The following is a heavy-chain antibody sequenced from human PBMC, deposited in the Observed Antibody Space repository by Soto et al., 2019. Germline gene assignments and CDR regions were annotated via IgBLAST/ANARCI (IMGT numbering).Heavy chain of an antibody. D-gene: IGHD5-12*01. CDR3: AKDGEYSGYDGLDKFDY. Sequence: ASVKVSCKVSGYTLTELSMHWVRQAPGKGLEWMGGFDPEDGETIYAQKFQGRVTMTEDTSTDTAYMELSSLRSEDTAVYYCAKDGEYSGYDGLDKFDYWGQGTLVTVSS. CDR2: FDPEDGET. J-gene: IGHJ4*02. CDR1: GYTLTELS. V-gene: IGHV1-24*01.